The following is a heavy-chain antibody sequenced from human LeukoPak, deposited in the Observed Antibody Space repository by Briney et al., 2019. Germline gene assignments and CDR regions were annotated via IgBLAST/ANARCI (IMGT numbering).Heavy chain of an antibody. D-gene: IGHD3-22*01. V-gene: IGHV3-21*01. CDR3: ARAYYDSSGYSGWFDP. Sequence: PGGSLRLSCAASGFTFSSYSMNWVRQAPGKGLEWVSSISSSSSYIYYADSVKGRFTISRDNAKNSLYLQMNSLRAEDTAVYYCARAYYDSSGYSGWFDPWGQGILVTVSS. CDR1: GFTFSSYS. CDR2: ISSSSSYI. J-gene: IGHJ5*02.